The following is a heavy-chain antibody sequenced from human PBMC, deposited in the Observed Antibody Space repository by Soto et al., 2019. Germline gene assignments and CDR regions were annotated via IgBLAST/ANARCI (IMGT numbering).Heavy chain of an antibody. J-gene: IGHJ4*02. D-gene: IGHD3-3*01. V-gene: IGHV1-2*02. Sequence: ASVKVSCKASGYTFTGYYIHWVRQAPGQGLEWMGFSNPNTGGTSYALKFQGSVAMTRDTSISTAYMELSSLKSDDTAVYYCARSGTSSGRFDXWGQGTLVTV. CDR3: ARSGTSSGRFDX. CDR1: GYTFTGYY. CDR2: SNPNTGGT.